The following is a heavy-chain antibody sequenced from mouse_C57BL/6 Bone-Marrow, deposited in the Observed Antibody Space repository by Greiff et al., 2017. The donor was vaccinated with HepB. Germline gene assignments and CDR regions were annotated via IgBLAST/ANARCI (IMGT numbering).Heavy chain of an antibody. CDR1: GYNFKDYY. D-gene: IGHD1-1*01. Sequence: VQLQQSGAELVRPGASVKLSCTASGYNFKDYYMHWVKQRPEQGLEWIGWIDPENGDTEYDSKFQGKATITADTSSNTAYLQLSSLTSEDTAVYYCATFISTVVVTRYFDVWGTGTTVTVAS. V-gene: IGHV14-4*01. CDR2: IDPENGDT. CDR3: ATFISTVVVTRYFDV. J-gene: IGHJ1*03.